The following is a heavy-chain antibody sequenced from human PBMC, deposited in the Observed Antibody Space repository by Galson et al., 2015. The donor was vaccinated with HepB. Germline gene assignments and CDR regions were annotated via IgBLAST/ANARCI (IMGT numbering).Heavy chain of an antibody. CDR2: INAGNGNT. CDR3: AREGYDFWSGSLDYYYMDV. J-gene: IGHJ6*03. Sequence: SVKVSCKASGYTFTSYAMHWVRQAPGQRLEWMGWINAGNGNTKYSQKFQGRVTITRDTSASTAYMELSSLRSEDTAVYYCAREGYDFWSGSLDYYYMDVWGKGTTVTVSS. D-gene: IGHD3-3*01. V-gene: IGHV1-3*01. CDR1: GYTFTSYA.